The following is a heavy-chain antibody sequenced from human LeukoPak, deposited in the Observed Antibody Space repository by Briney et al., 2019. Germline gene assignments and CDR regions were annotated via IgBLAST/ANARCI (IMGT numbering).Heavy chain of an antibody. CDR1: GFTVSSNY. D-gene: IGHD3-10*01. J-gene: IGHJ6*02. V-gene: IGHV3-66*01. CDR3: ARDRNVLLWFGITYYYYGMDV. Sequence: GGSLRLSCAASGFTVSSNYMSWVRQAPGKGLEWVSVIYSGGSTYYADSVKGRFTISRDNSKNTLYLQMNSLRAEDTAVYYCARDRNVLLWFGITYYYYGMDVWGQGTTVTVSS. CDR2: IYSGGST.